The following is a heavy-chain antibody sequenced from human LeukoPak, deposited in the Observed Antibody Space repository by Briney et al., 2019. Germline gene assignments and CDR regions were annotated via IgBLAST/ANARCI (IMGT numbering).Heavy chain of an antibody. V-gene: IGHV1-69*04. D-gene: IGHD3-22*01. CDR3: ARPNYDSSGYYYLSYFQH. J-gene: IGHJ1*01. CDR2: IIPILGIA. Sequence: SVKVSCKASGGTFSSYAISWVRQAPGQGLEWMGRIIPILGIANYAQKFQGRVTITADKSTSTAYMELSSLRSEDTAVYYCARPNYDSSGYYYLSYFQHWGQGTLVTVSS. CDR1: GGTFSSYA.